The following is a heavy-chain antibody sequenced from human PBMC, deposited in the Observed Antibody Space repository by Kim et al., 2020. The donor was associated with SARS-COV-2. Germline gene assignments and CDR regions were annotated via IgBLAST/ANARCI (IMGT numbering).Heavy chain of an antibody. J-gene: IGHJ6*02. D-gene: IGHD4-17*01. CDR3: ARDRVRGATGTDLYYYYVMDV. Sequence: ASVKVSCKASGYTFTSYAIHWVRQAPGEGLEWMGMINPRGDSTSYTQKLKGRVAMTRDTSTSTVYMELSSLKSEDTAVYYCARDRVRGATGTDLYYYYVMDVWGQGTTVTVSS. CDR1: GYTFTSYA. CDR2: INPRGDST. V-gene: IGHV1-46*04.